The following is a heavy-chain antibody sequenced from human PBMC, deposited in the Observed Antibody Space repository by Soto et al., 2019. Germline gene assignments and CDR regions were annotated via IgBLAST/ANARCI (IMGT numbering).Heavy chain of an antibody. J-gene: IGHJ4*02. CDR1: GLTFSRFA. V-gene: IGHV3-23*01. Sequence: EVQLLASGGALVQPGGSLRLSCVASGLTFSRFALSWVRQSPGKGLEWVSAISGGGGSTYYADSVKGRFTVSRDNAKNTLYRQMNSRRAKDTAVYYCTKFVFYADSMVGYWGQGTLVTVSS. CDR3: TKFVFYADSMVGY. D-gene: IGHD1-26*01. CDR2: ISGGGGST.